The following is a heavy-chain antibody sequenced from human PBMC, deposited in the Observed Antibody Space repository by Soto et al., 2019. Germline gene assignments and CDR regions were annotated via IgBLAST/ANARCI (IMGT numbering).Heavy chain of an antibody. CDR1: GGSISSSSYY. V-gene: IGHV4-39*01. CDR2: IYYSGST. CDR3: ARLLPAANREENNWFDP. D-gene: IGHD2-2*01. Sequence: SATLSLTCPVSGGSISSSSYYWGWIRQPPGKGLEWIGSIYYSGSTYYNPSLKSRVTISVDTSKNQFSLKLSSVTAADTAVYYCARLLPAANREENNWFDPWGQGTLVTVSS. J-gene: IGHJ5*02.